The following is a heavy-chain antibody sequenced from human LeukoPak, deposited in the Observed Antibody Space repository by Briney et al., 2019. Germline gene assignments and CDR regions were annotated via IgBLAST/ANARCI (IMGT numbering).Heavy chain of an antibody. V-gene: IGHV4-59*10. D-gene: IGHD3-10*01. J-gene: IGHJ5*02. CDR2: FYNSGRT. CDR1: GGSFSGYY. Sequence: PSETLSLTCAVYGGSFSGYYWSWIRQPAGKGLEWIGRFYNSGRTNFNPSLKSRVTISADTSKNQFSLKLRSVTAADTAVYYCARGDLKSDWFDPWGQGTLVIVSS. CDR3: ARGDLKSDWFDP.